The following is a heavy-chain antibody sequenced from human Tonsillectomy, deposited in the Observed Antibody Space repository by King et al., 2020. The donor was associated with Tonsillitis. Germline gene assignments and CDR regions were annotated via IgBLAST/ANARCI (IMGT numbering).Heavy chain of an antibody. CDR1: GYTFTSFY. CDR3: ASRGPLAAAGTTARGYFDL. J-gene: IGHJ2*01. V-gene: IGHV1-46*01. D-gene: IGHD6-13*01. CDR2: INPSGGST. Sequence: QLVQSGAEVKKPGASVKVSCKPSGYTFTSFYMHWVRQAPRQGLEWMGVINPSGGSTSYAQKFQDRVTMTRDTSTSTVYMDLSSLTSEDTAVYYCASRGPLAAAGTTARGYFDLWGRGTLVTVSS.